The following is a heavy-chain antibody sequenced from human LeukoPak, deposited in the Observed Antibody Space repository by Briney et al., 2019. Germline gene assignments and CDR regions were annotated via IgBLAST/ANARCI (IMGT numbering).Heavy chain of an antibody. CDR3: AKDRGQQWLVDWFDP. V-gene: IGHV3-30*18. CDR1: GFPFGSFG. J-gene: IGHJ5*02. D-gene: IGHD6-19*01. CDR2: ISYDGSNK. Sequence: GGSLRLSCAASGFPFGSFGMHWVRQAPAKGLGWWPVISYDGSNKYYADSVKGRFTISRDNSKNTLYLQMNSLRAEDTAVYYCAKDRGQQWLVDWFDPWGQGTLVTVSS.